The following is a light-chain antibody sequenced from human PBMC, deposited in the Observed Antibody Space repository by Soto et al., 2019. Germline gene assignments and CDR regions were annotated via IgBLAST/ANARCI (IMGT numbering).Light chain of an antibody. CDR2: EVS. J-gene: IGLJ1*01. CDR3: SSYAGSNISDV. Sequence: QSALTQPPSASGSPGQSVTISCTGTSSDVGGYNYVSWYQQHPGKAPKLMIYEVSKRPSGVPDRFSGSKSGNTASLTVSGLQAEDEADYYCSSYAGSNISDVFGTGTKLTVL. CDR1: SSDVGGYNY. V-gene: IGLV2-8*01.